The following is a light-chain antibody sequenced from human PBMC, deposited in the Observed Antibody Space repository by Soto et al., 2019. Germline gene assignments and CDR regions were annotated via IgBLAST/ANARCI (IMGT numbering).Light chain of an antibody. CDR3: SSYTSSSNYV. V-gene: IGLV2-14*01. J-gene: IGLJ1*01. CDR1: SSDVGGYNY. CDR2: EVS. Sequence: QSALTQPASVSGSPGQSITISCTGTSSDVGGYNYVSWYQQHPAKAPKLMIFEVSNRPSGISNRFSGSKSGNTASLTISGLQAEEEADYYCSSYTSSSNYVFGTGTKLTVL.